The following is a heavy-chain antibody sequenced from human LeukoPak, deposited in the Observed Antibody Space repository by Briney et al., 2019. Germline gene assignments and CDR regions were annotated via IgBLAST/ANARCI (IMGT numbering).Heavy chain of an antibody. CDR2: ISYDGSNK. CDR3: ARGGDYEAFDY. Sequence: PGGSLRLSCAASGFTFSSYAMHWVRQAPGKGLEWVAVISYDGSNKYYADSVKGRFTISRDNSKNTLYLQMNSLRAEDTAVYYCARGGDYEAFDYWGQGTLVTVSS. V-gene: IGHV3-30*04. CDR1: GFTFSSYA. J-gene: IGHJ4*02. D-gene: IGHD4-17*01.